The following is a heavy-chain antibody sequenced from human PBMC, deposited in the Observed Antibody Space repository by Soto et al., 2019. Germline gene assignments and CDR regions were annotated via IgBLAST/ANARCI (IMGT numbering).Heavy chain of an antibody. CDR2: ISSNSAYI. D-gene: IGHD6-13*01. V-gene: IGHV3-21*01. J-gene: IGHJ5*02. CDR3: TRDASRDSSARGWFDP. CDR1: VFIFRSFT. Sequence: PRGALRVSCASSVFIFRSFTMSWVRQAPGKGLEWVSTISSNSAYIYYTDALRGRFTISRDNAKNSLHLQMNSLRAEDTAVYYCTRDASRDSSARGWFDPWGPGTMVTVSS.